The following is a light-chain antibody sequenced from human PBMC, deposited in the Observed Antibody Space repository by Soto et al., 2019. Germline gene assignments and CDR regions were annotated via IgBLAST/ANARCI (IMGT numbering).Light chain of an antibody. J-gene: IGKJ1*01. V-gene: IGKV3-20*01. Sequence: EILLTQSPGTLSLSPGERGTLSCSSSQTVTSSFLAWYQRKPGQAPRLLIYGASDRATGIPDRFSGSGSGTDFTLTISRLEPEDFAVYYCQQYGDSPWTFGQGTKVDIK. CDR1: QTVTSSF. CDR2: GAS. CDR3: QQYGDSPWT.